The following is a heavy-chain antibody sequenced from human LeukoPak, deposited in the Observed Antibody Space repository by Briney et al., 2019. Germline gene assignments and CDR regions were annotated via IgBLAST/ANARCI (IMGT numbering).Heavy chain of an antibody. CDR2: IYYSGST. Sequence: SETLSLTCSVSGGSISRYSWTWIRQPPGKGLEWIGYIYYSGSTNYNPSLKSRVTVSVDTSKNQFSLKLSSVTAADTAVYYCARLVITPLYYFDYWGQGTLVTVSS. J-gene: IGHJ4*02. D-gene: IGHD3-16*01. V-gene: IGHV4-59*08. CDR3: ARLVITPLYYFDY. CDR1: GGSISRYS.